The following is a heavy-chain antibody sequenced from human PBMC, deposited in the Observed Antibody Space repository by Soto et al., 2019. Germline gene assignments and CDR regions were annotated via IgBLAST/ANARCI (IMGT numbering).Heavy chain of an antibody. CDR1: GYTFTSYD. CDR2: MNPNSGNT. Sequence: ASVKVSCKASGYTFTSYDINWVRQATGQGLEWMGWMNPNSGNTGYAQKFQGRVTMTRNTSISTAYMELSSLRSEDTAVYYCARAHMKPQQRRSYYYYMDVWGKGTTVTVSS. V-gene: IGHV1-8*01. CDR3: ARAHMKPQQRRSYYYYMDV. J-gene: IGHJ6*03. D-gene: IGHD6-13*01.